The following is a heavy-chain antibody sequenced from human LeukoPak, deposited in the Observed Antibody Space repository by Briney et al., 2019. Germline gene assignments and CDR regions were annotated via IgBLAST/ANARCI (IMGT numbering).Heavy chain of an antibody. J-gene: IGHJ4*02. Sequence: ASETLSLTCTVSGGTISSGSYYWAWIRQPAGKRLEWIGRAHTSGSITYNSSLKSRVTISVDTSKNQFSLRLTSVTPEDTGVYYCARGAYTTTWFWGQGTLVIVSS. CDR2: AHTSGSI. CDR3: ARGAYTTTWF. V-gene: IGHV4-61*02. CDR1: GGTISSGSYY. D-gene: IGHD2-2*02.